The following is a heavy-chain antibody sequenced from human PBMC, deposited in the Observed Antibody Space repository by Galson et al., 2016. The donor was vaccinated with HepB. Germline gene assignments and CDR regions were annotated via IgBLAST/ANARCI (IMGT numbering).Heavy chain of an antibody. Sequence: SLRLSCAASGFTFSGYAIHWVRHTPVKGLEWVAVISDDGSYKSYADSVKGRFTISRDNSNSALYLQMNSLTTEDTAVYYCAKDSWDTWLHWYFDLWGRGTLVTVSS. J-gene: IGHJ2*01. CDR2: ISDDGSYK. CDR3: AKDSWDTWLHWYFDL. D-gene: IGHD5-24*01. CDR1: GFTFSGYA. V-gene: IGHV3-30*04.